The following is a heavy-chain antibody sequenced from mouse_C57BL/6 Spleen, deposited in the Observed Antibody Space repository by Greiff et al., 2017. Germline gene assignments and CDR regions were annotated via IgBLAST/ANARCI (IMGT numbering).Heavy chain of an antibody. CDR2: ISYDGSN. D-gene: IGHD2-3*01. V-gene: IGHV3-6*01. Sequence: VQLQQSGPGLVKPSQSLSLTCSVTGYSITSGYYWNWIRQFPGNKLEWMGYISYDGSNNYNPSLKNRISITRDTSKNQFFLKLNSVTTEDTATYYCASLYDGYYHYYAMDYWGQGTSVTVSS. CDR1: GYSITSGYY. CDR3: ASLYDGYYHYYAMDY. J-gene: IGHJ4*01.